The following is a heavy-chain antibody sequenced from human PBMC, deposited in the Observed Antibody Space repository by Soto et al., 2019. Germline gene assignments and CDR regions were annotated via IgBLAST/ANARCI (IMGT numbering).Heavy chain of an antibody. CDR3: AHRRGYSYANDY. J-gene: IGHJ4*02. CDR2: IDWDDDK. CDR1: GFSLSTSGMC. Sequence: SGATLVNPTQTLTLTCTFSGFSLSTSGMCVSWVRQPPGKALEWLARIDWDDDKYYSTSLKTRLTISKDTSKNQVVLTMTNMDPVDTATYYCAHRRGYSYANDYWGQGTLVTVSS. D-gene: IGHD5-18*01. V-gene: IGHV2-70*12.